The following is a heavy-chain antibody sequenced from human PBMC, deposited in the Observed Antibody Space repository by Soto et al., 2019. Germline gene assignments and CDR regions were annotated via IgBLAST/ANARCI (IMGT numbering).Heavy chain of an antibody. CDR2: IYYSGST. CDR1: GGSISSYY. D-gene: IGHD2-15*01. J-gene: IGHJ4*02. Sequence: QVQLQESGPGLVKPSETLSLTCTVSGGSISSYYWSWIRQPPGKGLEWIGYIYYSGSTNYNPSLKSRVTISVDTSKNQFSVKLSSVTAAHTAVYYCARQYCSGGSCYPGFMGDWGQGTLVTVSS. V-gene: IGHV4-59*01. CDR3: ARQYCSGGSCYPGFMGD.